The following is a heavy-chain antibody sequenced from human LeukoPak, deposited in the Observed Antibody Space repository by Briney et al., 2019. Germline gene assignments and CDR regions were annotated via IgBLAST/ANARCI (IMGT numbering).Heavy chain of an antibody. Sequence: ASVKVSCKASGGTISSYAIMWVRQAPGQGLEWMGGIIPMFDTADYAQKFQGRVTFTADESTNTAYMELSSLRSEDTAVYYCARGYSGYHDAFHIWGQGTTVTVSS. CDR1: GGTISSYA. CDR3: ARGYSGYHDAFHI. CDR2: IIPMFDTA. V-gene: IGHV1-69*13. J-gene: IGHJ3*02. D-gene: IGHD1-26*01.